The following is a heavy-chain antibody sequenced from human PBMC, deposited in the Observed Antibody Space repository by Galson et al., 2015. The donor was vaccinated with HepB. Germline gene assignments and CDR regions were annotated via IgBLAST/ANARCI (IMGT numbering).Heavy chain of an antibody. CDR3: ARVQKTIGGRFGMDV. Sequence: SLRLSCAASGFTFSSYWMSWVRQAPGKGLEWVANIKQDGSEKYYVDSVKGRFTISRDNAKNSLYLQMNSLRAEDTAVYYCARVQKTIGGRFGMDVWGQGTTVTVSS. CDR1: GFTFSSYW. V-gene: IGHV3-7*01. CDR2: IKQDGSEK. J-gene: IGHJ6*02. D-gene: IGHD1-26*01.